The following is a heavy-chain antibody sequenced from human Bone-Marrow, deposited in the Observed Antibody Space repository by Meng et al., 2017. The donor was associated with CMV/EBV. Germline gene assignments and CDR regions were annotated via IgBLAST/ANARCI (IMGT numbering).Heavy chain of an antibody. V-gene: IGHV3-21*01. CDR1: GVTFSSYS. Sequence: LRLSCEAAGVTFSSYSMNGVRQAPGKGLEWVSSISSSSSYIYYADSVKGRFTISRDNAKNSLYLQMNSLRAEDTAVYYCARGGVIGYWGQGTLVTVSS. CDR3: ARGGVIGY. J-gene: IGHJ4*02. CDR2: ISSSSSYI.